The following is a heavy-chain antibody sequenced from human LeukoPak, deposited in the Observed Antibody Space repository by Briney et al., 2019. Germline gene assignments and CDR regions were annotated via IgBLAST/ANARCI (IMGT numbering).Heavy chain of an antibody. V-gene: IGHV3-30*02. Sequence: GGSLRPSCAASGFTFSSYGMHWVRQAPGKGLEWVAFIRYDGSNKYYADSVKGRFTISRDNSKNTLYLQMNSLRAEDTAVYYCAKDLVRGVTVFDYWGQGTLVTVSS. J-gene: IGHJ4*02. CDR1: GFTFSSYG. D-gene: IGHD3-10*01. CDR3: AKDLVRGVTVFDY. CDR2: IRYDGSNK.